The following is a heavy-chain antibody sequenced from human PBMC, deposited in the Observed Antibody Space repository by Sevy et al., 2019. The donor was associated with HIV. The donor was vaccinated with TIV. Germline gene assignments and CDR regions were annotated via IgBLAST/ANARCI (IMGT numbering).Heavy chain of an antibody. CDR2: MNPNSGNT. J-gene: IGHJ4*02. V-gene: IGHV1-8*01. CDR3: ARVIASSGTYYRFDY. Sequence: ASVKVSCKASGYTFISYDINWVRQATGQGLEWMGWMNPNSGNTGYAQKFQGRVTMTRDTSISTAYMELSSLRSEETAVYYCARVIASSGTYYRFDYWCQGTLVTVSS. D-gene: IGHD3-10*01. CDR1: GYTFISYD.